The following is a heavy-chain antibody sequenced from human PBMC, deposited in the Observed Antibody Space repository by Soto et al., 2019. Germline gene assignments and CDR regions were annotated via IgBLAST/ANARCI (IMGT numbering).Heavy chain of an antibody. V-gene: IGHV1-69*02. CDR1: GGTFSSYT. J-gene: IGHJ4*02. D-gene: IGHD2-15*01. CDR2: IIPILGIA. CDR3: ARGSGYCSGGSCPFSPYYFDY. Sequence: ASVKVSCKASGGTFSSYTISWVRQAPGQGLEWMGRIIPILGIANYAQKFQGRVTITADKSTSTAYMELSSLRSEDTAVYYCARGSGYCSGGSCPFSPYYFDYWGQGTLVTVSS.